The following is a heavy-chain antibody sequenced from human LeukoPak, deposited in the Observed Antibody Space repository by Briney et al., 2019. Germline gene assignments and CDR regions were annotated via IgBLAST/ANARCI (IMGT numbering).Heavy chain of an antibody. J-gene: IGHJ6*03. D-gene: IGHD4-23*01. CDR3: ARDKTPFYLYYYMDV. V-gene: IGHV1-2*02. Sequence: ASVKVSCKASGYTFTGYYMHWVRQAPGQGLEWMGWINPNSGGTNYAQKFQGRVTMTRDTSISTAYMELSRLRSDDTAVYYCARDKTPFYLYYYMDVWGKGTTVTVSS. CDR2: INPNSGGT. CDR1: GYTFTGYY.